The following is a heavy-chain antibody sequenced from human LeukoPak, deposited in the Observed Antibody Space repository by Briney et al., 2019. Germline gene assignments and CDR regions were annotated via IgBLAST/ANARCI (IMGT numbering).Heavy chain of an antibody. J-gene: IGHJ5*02. V-gene: IGHV1-69*13. CDR2: IIPISGTA. D-gene: IGHD4-11*01. Sequence: ASVKVSCTASGGTFSSYAISWVRQAPGQGLEWMGGIIPISGTANYAQKFQGGVTITADESTSTAYMELSSLRSEDTAVYYCARVPPMTTENWFDPWGQGTLVTVSS. CDR3: ARVPPMTTENWFDP. CDR1: GGTFSSYA.